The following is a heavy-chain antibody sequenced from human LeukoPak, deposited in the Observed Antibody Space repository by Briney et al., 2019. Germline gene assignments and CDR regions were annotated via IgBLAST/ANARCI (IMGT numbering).Heavy chain of an antibody. CDR1: GFTFSDYY. J-gene: IGHJ4*02. D-gene: IGHD1-26*01. V-gene: IGHV4-59*01. CDR3: ARESGAY. Sequence: GSLRLSCAASGFTFSDYYMSWIRQPPGKGLEWIGYIYYSGSTNYNPSLKSRVTISVDTSKNQFSLKLSSVTAADTAVYYCARESGAYWGQGTLVTVSS. CDR2: IYYSGST.